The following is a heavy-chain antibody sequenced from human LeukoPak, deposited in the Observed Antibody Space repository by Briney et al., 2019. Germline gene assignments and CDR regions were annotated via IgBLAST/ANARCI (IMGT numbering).Heavy chain of an antibody. V-gene: IGHV1-2*02. Sequence: GASVKVSCKASGYTFTGYYMHWVRQAPGQGLEWMGWINPNSGGTNYARKSQGRVTMTRDTSISTACMELSRLRSDDTAVYYCARDWEYCSGGSCYSKDAFDIWGQGTMVTVSS. CDR2: INPNSGGT. D-gene: IGHD2-15*01. CDR3: ARDWEYCSGGSCYSKDAFDI. J-gene: IGHJ3*02. CDR1: GYTFTGYY.